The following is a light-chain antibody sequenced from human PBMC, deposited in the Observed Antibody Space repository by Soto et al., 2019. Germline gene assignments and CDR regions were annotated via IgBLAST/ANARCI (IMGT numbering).Light chain of an antibody. CDR3: SSDTTVRPHVL. J-gene: IGLJ3*02. V-gene: IGLV2-14*03. Sequence: QSALTQPASVSGSPGQSGTISCTGTTSDMGDYDYVSWYQQYPDKAPQLVICDVSARPSGLFTRFSGSKSGNTAFLTISGLQAEDEADYFCSSDTTVRPHVLFGGGTKRTVL. CDR2: DVS. CDR1: TSDMGDYDY.